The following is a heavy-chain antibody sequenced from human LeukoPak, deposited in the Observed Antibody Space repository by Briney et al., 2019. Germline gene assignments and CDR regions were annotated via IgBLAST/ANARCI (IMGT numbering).Heavy chain of an antibody. V-gene: IGHV3-30*18. CDR1: GFTFSSYG. CDR3: AKDQVYAEAGTDAFDI. D-gene: IGHD6-19*01. CDR2: ISYDGSNK. Sequence: GGSLRLSCAASGFTFSSYGMHWVRQAPGKGLEWVAVISYDGSNKYYADSVKGRFTISRDNSKNTLYLQMNSLRAEDTAVYYCAKDQVYAEAGTDAFDIWGQGTMVTVSS. J-gene: IGHJ3*02.